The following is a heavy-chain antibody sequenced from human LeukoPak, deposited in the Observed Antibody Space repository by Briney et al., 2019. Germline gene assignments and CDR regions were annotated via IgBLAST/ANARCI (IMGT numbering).Heavy chain of an antibody. CDR1: GYTFTGYY. Sequence: ASVKVSCKASGYTFTGYYMHWVRQAPGQGLEWMGWINPNSGGTNYAQKFQGRVTMTRDTSISTAYMELSRLRSDDTAVYYCARDRRVYYDSSGDPWWSFDYWGQGTLVTVSS. J-gene: IGHJ4*02. D-gene: IGHD3-22*01. CDR2: INPNSGGT. V-gene: IGHV1-2*02. CDR3: ARDRRVYYDSSGDPWWSFDY.